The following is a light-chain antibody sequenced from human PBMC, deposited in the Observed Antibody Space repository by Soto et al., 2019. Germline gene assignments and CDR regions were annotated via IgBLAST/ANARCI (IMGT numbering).Light chain of an antibody. J-gene: IGLJ1*01. CDR1: VSNIGSNT. CDR2: SND. V-gene: IGLV1-44*01. Sequence: QSFLTQPPSASGPPGQRVTISCSGSVSNIGSNTVNWYQHLPGTAPRFLIYSNDQRPSGVPDRVSGSKSGTSASLAISGLQSEDEADYYCAAWDDSLNVYVFGTGTKVTVL. CDR3: AAWDDSLNVYV.